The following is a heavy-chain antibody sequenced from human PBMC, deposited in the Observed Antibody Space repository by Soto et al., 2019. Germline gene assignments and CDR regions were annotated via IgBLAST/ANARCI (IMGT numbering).Heavy chain of an antibody. CDR1: GFTFSSYA. CDR3: ARESSSGWSNYYYYGMDV. J-gene: IGHJ6*02. V-gene: IGHV3-30-3*01. Sequence: PGGSLRLSCAASGFTFSSYAMHWVRQAPGKGLEWVAVISYDGSNKYYADSVKGRSTISRDNSKNTLYLQMNSLRAEDTAVYYCARESSSGWSNYYYYGMDVWGQGTKVTVSS. D-gene: IGHD6-19*01. CDR2: ISYDGSNK.